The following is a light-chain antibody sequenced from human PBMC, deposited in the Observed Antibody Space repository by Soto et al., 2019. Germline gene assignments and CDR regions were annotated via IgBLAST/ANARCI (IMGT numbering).Light chain of an antibody. CDR2: DVN. J-gene: IGLJ2*01. Sequence: QSVLTQPASVSGSPGQSITISCTGASSDVGVSWYQQHPGKAPKLMIYDVNNRPSGISNRFSGSKSGHTASLTISGLQAEDEADYYCNSYTSTNTVVFGGGTKLTVL. CDR1: SSDVGV. V-gene: IGLV2-14*03. CDR3: NSYTSTNTVV.